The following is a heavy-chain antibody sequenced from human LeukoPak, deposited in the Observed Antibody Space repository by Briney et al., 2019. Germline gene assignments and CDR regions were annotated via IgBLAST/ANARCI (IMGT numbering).Heavy chain of an antibody. J-gene: IGHJ4*02. D-gene: IGHD1-26*01. CDR3: ARGDSGSYPGSFDY. CDR2: ISYDGSNK. CDR1: GFTFSAYA. V-gene: IGHV3-30*01. Sequence: PGGSLRLSCAASGFTFSAYAMHWVRQAPGKGLEWVAVISYDGSNKYYADSVKGRFTISRDNSKNTLYLQMNSLRAEDTAVYYCARGDSGSYPGSFDYWGQGTLVTVSS.